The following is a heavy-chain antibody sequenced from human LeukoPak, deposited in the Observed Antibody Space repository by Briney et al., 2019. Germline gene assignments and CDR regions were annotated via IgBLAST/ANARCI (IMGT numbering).Heavy chain of an antibody. CDR3: ATDRQPSRYLGLWS. V-gene: IGHV3-33*01. D-gene: IGHD5-18*01. CDR2: IWYDGSNK. CDR1: GFTFSSYG. J-gene: IGHJ4*02. Sequence: PGGSLRLSCAASGFTFSSYGMHWVRQAPGKGLEWVAVIWYDGSNKYYADSVKGRFTISRDNSKNTLYLQMNSLRAEDTAVYYCATDRQPSRYLGLWSWGQGTLVTVSS.